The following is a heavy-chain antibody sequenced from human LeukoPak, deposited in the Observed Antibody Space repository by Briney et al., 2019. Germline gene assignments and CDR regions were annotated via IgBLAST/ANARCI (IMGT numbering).Heavy chain of an antibody. D-gene: IGHD2-2*01. J-gene: IGHJ4*02. V-gene: IGHV1-46*01. CDR3: ARTGCSSTSCYHDY. Sequence: ASVKVSCKASEYTFTGYYMHWVRQAPGQGLEWMGIINPSGGSTSYAQKFQGRVTMTRDMSTSTVYTELSSLRSEDTAVYYCARTGCSSTSCYHDYWGQGTLVTVSS. CDR2: INPSGGST. CDR1: EYTFTGYY.